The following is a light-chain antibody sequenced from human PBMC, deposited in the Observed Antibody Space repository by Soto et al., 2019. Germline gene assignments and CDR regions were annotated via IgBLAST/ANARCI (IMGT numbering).Light chain of an antibody. J-gene: IGLJ1*01. V-gene: IGLV1-40*01. Sequence: QSVLTQPPSVSGAPGQRVTISCTGSSSNIGAGYDVHWYQQLPGTAPKLLIYGNSNRPSGVPDRFSGSKSGTSASRAITGLQAEDEADYYCQSYDSSEGVFGTGTKLTVL. CDR2: GNS. CDR3: QSYDSSEGV. CDR1: SSNIGAGYD.